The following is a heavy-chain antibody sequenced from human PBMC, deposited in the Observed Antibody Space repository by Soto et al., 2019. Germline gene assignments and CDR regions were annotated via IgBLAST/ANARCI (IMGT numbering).Heavy chain of an antibody. J-gene: IGHJ4*02. CDR3: EKGYSGEE. CDR2: ISGSDGGT. V-gene: IGHV3-23*01. CDR1: GFTFSSSA. D-gene: IGHD2-15*01. Sequence: EVQLLESGGGLVQPGGSLRLSCAASGFTFSSSAMSWVRLAPGKGLEWVSGISGSDGGTYYADSVKGRFTISRDNSKNTVHLKMSSLRVEDAALYYCEKGYSGEEWGQGTLVTVSS.